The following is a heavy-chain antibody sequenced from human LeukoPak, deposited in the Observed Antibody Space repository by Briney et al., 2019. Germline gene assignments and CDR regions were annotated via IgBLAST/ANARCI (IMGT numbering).Heavy chain of an antibody. V-gene: IGHV3-23*01. CDR2: ISGSGGST. Sequence: GGSLRLSCATSGFTFSSYAMSWVRQAPGKGLEWVSAISGSGGSTYYADSVKGRFTISRDNSKNTLYLQMNSLRAEDTAVYYCARDLGIDYGDSIYYYYGMDVWGQGTTVTVSS. CDR3: ARDLGIDYGDSIYYYYGMDV. CDR1: GFTFSSYA. J-gene: IGHJ6*02. D-gene: IGHD4-17*01.